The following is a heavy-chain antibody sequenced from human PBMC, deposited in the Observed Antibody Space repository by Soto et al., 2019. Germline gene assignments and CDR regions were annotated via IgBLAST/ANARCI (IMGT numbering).Heavy chain of an antibody. Sequence: QVQLVQSGAEVKKPGASVKVSCKASGYTFTSYAMHWVRQAPGQRLEWMGWINAGNGNTKYSQKFQGRVTISRDTSACTAYMELSSLRSEDTAVYYCAREGRIYGDYTPLPDYWGQGTLVTVSS. D-gene: IGHD4-17*01. CDR1: GYTFTSYA. CDR3: AREGRIYGDYTPLPDY. V-gene: IGHV1-3*01. J-gene: IGHJ4*02. CDR2: INAGNGNT.